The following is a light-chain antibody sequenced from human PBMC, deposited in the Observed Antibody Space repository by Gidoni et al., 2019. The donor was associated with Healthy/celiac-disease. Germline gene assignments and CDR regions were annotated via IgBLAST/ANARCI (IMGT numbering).Light chain of an antibody. CDR3: QQSYSTPSYT. Sequence: DIQMTHSPSSLSASVGDRVTITRRATQRISSYLTWYQQKPGKAPKLLIYAASSLQSGVPSRFSGSGSGTDFTLTISSLQPEDCATYYCQQSYSTPSYTFGQGTKLKIK. CDR1: QRISSY. V-gene: IGKV1-39*01. CDR2: AAS. J-gene: IGKJ2*01.